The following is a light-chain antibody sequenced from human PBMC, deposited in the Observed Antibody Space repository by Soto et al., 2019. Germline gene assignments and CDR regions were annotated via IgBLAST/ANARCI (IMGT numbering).Light chain of an antibody. Sequence: EIVLTQSPGTLSLSPGEGATLSCRASQSVSSSFLAWYQQKPGQAPRLLIYGASRRATGIPDRFSGSGSGTDFTLSISRLEPEDFAVYYCHYSGNSPWTFGQGTKVEFK. J-gene: IGKJ1*01. CDR3: HYSGNSPWT. CDR1: QSVSSSF. V-gene: IGKV3-20*01. CDR2: GAS.